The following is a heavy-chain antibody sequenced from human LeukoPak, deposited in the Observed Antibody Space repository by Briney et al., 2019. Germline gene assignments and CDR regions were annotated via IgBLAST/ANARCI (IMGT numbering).Heavy chain of an antibody. D-gene: IGHD3-3*01. CDR3: ARTGITIFGVAHDAFDI. Sequence: PSETLSLTCTVSGGSISSYYWSWIRQPPGKGLEWIGYIYYSGSTNYNPSLKSRVTISVDRSKNQFSLKLSSVTAADTAVYYCARTGITIFGVAHDAFDIWGQGTMVTVSS. CDR1: GGSISSYY. V-gene: IGHV4-59*12. J-gene: IGHJ3*02. CDR2: IYYSGST.